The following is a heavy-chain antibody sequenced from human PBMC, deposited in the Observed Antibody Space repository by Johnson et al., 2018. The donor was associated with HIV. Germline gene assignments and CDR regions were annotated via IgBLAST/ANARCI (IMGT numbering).Heavy chain of an antibody. CDR1: GFTFSSFW. CDR3: ARHSSSCYDVAFDI. Sequence: VQLVESGGGLVQPGGSLRLSCAASGFTFSSFWMTWVRQAPGKGLEWVANIKADGSEKSYVDSVKGRFTISRDNAKNSLYLQMSSLRAEDTAIYYCARHSSSCYDVAFDIWGQGTMVTVSS. D-gene: IGHD6-13*01. V-gene: IGHV3-7*03. CDR2: IKADGSEK. J-gene: IGHJ3*02.